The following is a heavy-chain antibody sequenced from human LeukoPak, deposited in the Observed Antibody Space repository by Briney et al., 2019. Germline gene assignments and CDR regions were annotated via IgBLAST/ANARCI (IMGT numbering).Heavy chain of an antibody. J-gene: IGHJ5*02. D-gene: IGHD3/OR15-3a*01. CDR1: GGSISSSLYH. Sequence: TASETLSLTCTVSGGSISSSLYHWGWIRQSPGKNLEWLGSIYYTGTTHYNPSLKSRVTISVDTSKNQFSLNLSSVTAADTAVYYCARQEIGLRSIDPWGQGTLVTVSS. V-gene: IGHV4-39*01. CDR2: IYYTGTT. CDR3: ARQEIGLRSIDP.